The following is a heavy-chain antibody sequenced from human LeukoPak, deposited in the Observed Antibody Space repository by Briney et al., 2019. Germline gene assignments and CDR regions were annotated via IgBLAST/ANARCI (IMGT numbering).Heavy chain of an antibody. J-gene: IGHJ5*02. CDR2: INHSGST. CDR1: GGSFSGYY. CDR3: SPIAAAGWFDP. V-gene: IGHV4-34*01. D-gene: IGHD6-13*01. Sequence: SETLSLTRAVYGGSFSGYYWSWIRQPPGKGLEWIGEINHSGSTNYNPSLKSRVTISVDTSKNQFSLKLSSVTAADTAVYYCSPIAAAGWFDPWGQGTLVTVSS.